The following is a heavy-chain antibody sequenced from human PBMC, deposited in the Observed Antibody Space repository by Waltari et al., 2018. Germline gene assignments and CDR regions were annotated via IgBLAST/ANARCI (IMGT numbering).Heavy chain of an antibody. CDR2: INPNSGGT. D-gene: IGHD3-10*01. CDR3: ARTRHYYGSGSTDAFDI. Sequence: QVQLVQSGAEVKKPGASVKVSCKASGYTFTGYYMHWVRQAPGQGLEWMGWINPNSGGTNYGQKFQGRVTMTRDTSISTAYMELSRLRSDDTAVYYCARTRHYYGSGSTDAFDIWGQGTMVTVSS. J-gene: IGHJ3*02. V-gene: IGHV1-2*02. CDR1: GYTFTGYY.